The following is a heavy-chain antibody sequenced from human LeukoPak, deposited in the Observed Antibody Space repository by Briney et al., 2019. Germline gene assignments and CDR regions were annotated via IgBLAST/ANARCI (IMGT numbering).Heavy chain of an antibody. V-gene: IGHV3-7*01. CDR1: GFTFSTYW. D-gene: IGHD3-22*01. J-gene: IGHJ4*02. CDR3: ARGSSGYQ. CDR2: IKEDGSEK. Sequence: GGSLRLSCAASGFTFSTYWMSWVRQAPGKGLEWVANIKEDGSEKYYGDSVKGRFTISRDNAKNSLYLQMNSLRAEGTAVYYCARGSSGYQWGQGTLVTVSS.